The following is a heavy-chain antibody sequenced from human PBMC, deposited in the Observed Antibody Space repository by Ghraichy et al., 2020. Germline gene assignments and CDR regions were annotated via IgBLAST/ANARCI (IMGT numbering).Heavy chain of an antibody. CDR2: INHSGST. J-gene: IGHJ5*02. CDR1: GGSFSGYY. CDR3: ARRWRWLQLYNWFDP. D-gene: IGHD5-24*01. Sequence: SETLSLTCAVYGGSFSGYYWSWIRQPPGKGLEWIGEINHSGSTNYNPSLKSRVTISVDTSKNQFSLKLSSVTAADTAVYYCARRWRWLQLYNWFDPWGQESLVIVSS. V-gene: IGHV4-34*01.